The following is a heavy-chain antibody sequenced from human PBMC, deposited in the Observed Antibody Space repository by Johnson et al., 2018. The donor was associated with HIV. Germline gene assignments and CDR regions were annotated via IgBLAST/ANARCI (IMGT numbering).Heavy chain of an antibody. CDR2: IYSGGGT. V-gene: IGHV3-66*01. J-gene: IGHJ3*02. D-gene: IGHD6-19*01. Sequence: VQLVESGGGLVQPGGSLRLSCAASGCTVSNNYMSRVRQAPGKGLEWVSLIYSGGGTYYADSVKGRITISRDNSKNTLYLQRNSLRAEDTAVYYCAKDEQWLNDAFDIWGQGTMVTVSS. CDR3: AKDEQWLNDAFDI. CDR1: GCTVSNNY.